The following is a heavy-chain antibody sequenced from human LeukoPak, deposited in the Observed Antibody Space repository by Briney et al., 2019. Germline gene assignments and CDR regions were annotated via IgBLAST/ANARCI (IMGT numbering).Heavy chain of an antibody. CDR3: AKLYCSSTSRPNWFDP. D-gene: IGHD2-2*01. Sequence: GRSLRLSCAASGFTFDDYAMHWVRQAPGKGLEWVSGISWNSGSIGYADSVKGRFTISRDNAKNSLYLQMNSLRAEDTALYYCAKLYCSSTSRPNWFDPWGQGTLVTVSS. CDR1: GFTFDDYA. J-gene: IGHJ5*02. CDR2: ISWNSGSI. V-gene: IGHV3-9*01.